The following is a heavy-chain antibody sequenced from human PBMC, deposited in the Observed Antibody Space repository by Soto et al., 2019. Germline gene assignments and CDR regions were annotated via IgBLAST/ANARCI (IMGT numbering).Heavy chain of an antibody. J-gene: IGHJ4*02. CDR1: GCTFSTYA. CDR2: ISYDGSNK. V-gene: IGHV3-30-3*01. CDR3: ARDAYYYGSGSYYPDY. Sequence: VQLVESGGGVVQPGRSLRLSCAASGCTFSTYAMHWVRQAPGKGLEWVAVISYDGSNKYYADSVKGRFTISRDNSKNTLYLQMNSLRAEDTAVYYCARDAYYYGSGSYYPDYWGQGTLVTVSS. D-gene: IGHD3-10*01.